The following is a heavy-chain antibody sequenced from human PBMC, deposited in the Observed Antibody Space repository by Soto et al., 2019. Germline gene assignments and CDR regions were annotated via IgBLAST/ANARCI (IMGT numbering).Heavy chain of an antibody. CDR3: AKGLGSSSWYRFDP. D-gene: IGHD6-13*01. CDR1: GYTFTSYY. V-gene: IGHV1-46*01. CDR2: INPSEGTA. J-gene: IGHJ5*02. Sequence: ASVKVSCKASGYTFTSYYMHWVRQAPGQGLEWMGVINPSEGTASYAQKFQGRVTMTRDTSTNTVYMEVRSLRSEDTAMYYCAKGLGSSSWYRFDPWGQGTLVTGSS.